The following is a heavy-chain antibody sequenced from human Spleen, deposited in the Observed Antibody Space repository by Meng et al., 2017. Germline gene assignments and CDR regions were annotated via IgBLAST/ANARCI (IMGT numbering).Heavy chain of an antibody. V-gene: IGHV4-39*01. CDR1: GGSISTSGYY. D-gene: IGHD6-13*01. CDR3: VRSSSRVRTGFDP. Sequence: QPQLQESGPGLVKPSEALSLTCSVSGGSISTSGYYWGWIRQPPGKGLEWIGSIGHSGTTYYTPSLRRRVTVSIDTSKNQFSLEVTSVASADTAVYYCVRSSSRVRTGFDPWGQGTLVTVSS. CDR2: IGHSGTT. J-gene: IGHJ5*02.